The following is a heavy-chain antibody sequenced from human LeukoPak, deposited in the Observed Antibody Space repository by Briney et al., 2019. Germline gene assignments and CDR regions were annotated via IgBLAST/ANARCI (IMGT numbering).Heavy chain of an antibody. D-gene: IGHD3-9*01. CDR3: AREGGTYYDILTGYYRRTHWYFDL. CDR1: GFTVSSNY. V-gene: IGHV3-66*01. CDR2: IYSGGST. Sequence: GGSLRLSCAASGFTVSSNYMSWVRQAPGKGLEWVSVIYSGGSTYYADSAKGRFTISRDNSKNTLYLQMNSLRAEDTVVYYCAREGGTYYDILTGYYRRTHWYFDLWGRGTLVTVSS. J-gene: IGHJ2*01.